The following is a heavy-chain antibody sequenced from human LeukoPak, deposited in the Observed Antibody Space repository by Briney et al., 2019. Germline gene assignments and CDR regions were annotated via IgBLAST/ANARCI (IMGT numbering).Heavy chain of an antibody. J-gene: IGHJ5*02. Sequence: GGSLRLSCAASGFAFSSYSMNWVRQAPGKGLEWVSSISSSSNYIYYADSVKGRFTISRDNAKNSLYLQMNSLRAEDTAVYYCARDPSSGWYLKGWFDPWGQGTLVTVSS. CDR2: ISSSSNYI. V-gene: IGHV3-21*01. CDR3: ARDPSSGWYLKGWFDP. D-gene: IGHD6-19*01. CDR1: GFAFSSYS.